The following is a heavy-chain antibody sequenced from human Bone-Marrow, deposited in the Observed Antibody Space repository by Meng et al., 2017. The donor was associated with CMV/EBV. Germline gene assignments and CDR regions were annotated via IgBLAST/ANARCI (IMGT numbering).Heavy chain of an antibody. CDR2: IDPSSGST. D-gene: IGHD2-15*01. V-gene: IGHV1-46*01. CDR1: GYSFTSYY. CDR3: ARRDCIGGRCYFDY. Sequence: SGYSFTSYYIQWVGQAPGQGLEWMGVIDPSSGSTSYEEKFQDRVTMTGDTSTSTVYMELSSLRPEDTAVYYCARRDCIGGRCYFDYWGQGTLVTVSS. J-gene: IGHJ4*02.